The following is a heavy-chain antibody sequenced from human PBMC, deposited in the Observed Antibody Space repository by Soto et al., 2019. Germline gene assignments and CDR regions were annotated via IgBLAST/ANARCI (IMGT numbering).Heavy chain of an antibody. D-gene: IGHD3-3*01. CDR1: GFSFGTYW. V-gene: IGHV3-7*03. Sequence: HPGGSLRLSCAVSGFSFGTYWMSWVRQAPGKGLEWLASIKEDGSERYYLDSVKGRFTISRDNAKDSLSLQMNSLRGEDTAFCYCARDVGPVTIFGEALSGYFDFWGQGTLVTVSS. CDR2: IKEDGSER. CDR3: ARDVGPVTIFGEALSGYFDF. J-gene: IGHJ4*02.